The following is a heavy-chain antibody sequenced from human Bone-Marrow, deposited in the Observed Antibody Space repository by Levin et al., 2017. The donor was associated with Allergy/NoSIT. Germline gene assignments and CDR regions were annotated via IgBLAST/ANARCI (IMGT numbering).Heavy chain of an antibody. CDR2: IISSSAYI. CDR3: ARTYLHGDYVPSYMDV. J-gene: IGHJ6*03. V-gene: IGHV3-21*06. Sequence: GESLKISCAASGFTFSRYRLNWVRQAPGKGLEWVSSIISSSAYIYYADSVKGRFTISRDNAKNLLYLQMNSLRAEDTAVYYCARTYLHGDYVPSYMDVWGKGTTVTVSS. CDR1: GFTFSRYR. D-gene: IGHD4-17*01.